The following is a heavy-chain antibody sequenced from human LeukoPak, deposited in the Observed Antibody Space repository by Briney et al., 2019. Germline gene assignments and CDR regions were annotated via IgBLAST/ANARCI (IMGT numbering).Heavy chain of an antibody. V-gene: IGHV3-21*01. CDR2: INSGSTYT. Sequence: GGSRKLSFAAFEFTFVSFLLNWVRQVPGKGLEWVSSINSGSTYTYYTESVKGRFTVSRDNAKNSLFLQMNSLRAEDTAIYYCARSLTTLTYEGYWGQGTLVTVSS. CDR1: EFTFVSFL. CDR3: ARSLTTLTYEGY. D-gene: IGHD1-1*01. J-gene: IGHJ4*02.